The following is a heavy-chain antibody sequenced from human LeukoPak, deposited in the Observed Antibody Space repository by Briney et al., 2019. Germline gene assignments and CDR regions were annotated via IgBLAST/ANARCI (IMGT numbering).Heavy chain of an antibody. V-gene: IGHV3-48*01. D-gene: IGHD3-10*01. J-gene: IGHJ5*02. CDR3: ARDRVFEGRFGESYA. CDR2: ISSSSSTI. Sequence: GGSLRLSCAASGFTFSSYSMNWVRQAPGKGLEWVSYISSSSSTIYYADSVKGRFTISRDNAKNSLYLHMNSLRAEDTAVYYCARDRVFEGRFGESYAWGQGTLVTVSP. CDR1: GFTFSSYS.